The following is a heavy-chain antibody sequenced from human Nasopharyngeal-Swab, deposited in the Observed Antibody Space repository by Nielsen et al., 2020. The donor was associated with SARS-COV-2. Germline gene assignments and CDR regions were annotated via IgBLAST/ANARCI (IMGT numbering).Heavy chain of an antibody. Sequence: GESLKISCAASGFTFSSYDMHWVRQATGKGLEWVSAIGTAGDTYYPGSVKGRFPIYRENAKNSLYLEMNSLRAEDTAVYYCARALYCSSNSCYTPYYYYYYMDVWGKGTTVTVSS. D-gene: IGHD2-2*02. CDR2: IGTAGDT. V-gene: IGHV3-13*01. J-gene: IGHJ6*03. CDR3: ARALYCSSNSCYTPYYYYYYMDV. CDR1: GFTFSSYD.